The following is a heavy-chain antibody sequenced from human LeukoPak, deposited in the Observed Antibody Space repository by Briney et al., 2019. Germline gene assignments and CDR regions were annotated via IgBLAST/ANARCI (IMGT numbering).Heavy chain of an antibody. V-gene: IGHV1-18*01. CDR2: ISTYNGNT. J-gene: IGHJ3*02. D-gene: IGHD3-22*01. Sequence: ASVKVSCKASSYTFPNYAISWVRQAPGQGLEWMGWISTYNGNTNYAQKFQGRVTMTRDPSTSTAYMELRSLRSDDTAVYYCAREANYDDTPNAFDIWGQGTMVTVSS. CDR3: AREANYDDTPNAFDI. CDR1: SYTFPNYA.